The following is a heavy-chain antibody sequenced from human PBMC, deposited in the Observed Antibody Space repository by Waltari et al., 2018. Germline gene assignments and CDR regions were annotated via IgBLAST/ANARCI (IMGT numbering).Heavy chain of an antibody. CDR1: GFSLGAYH. CDR3: SRAIFSSGFYYLDY. J-gene: IGHJ4*02. Sequence: VRLVESGGTVVQPGGPLGLSCTASGFSLGAYHMDWLRQAPGKGLEWVGRSRYRAQSYSTDYGASVEGRFTISRDEAKNSLYLQMDRLKTDDTAVYFCSRAIFSSGFYYLDYWGQGTLVTVSS. CDR2: SRYRAQSYST. D-gene: IGHD3-22*01. V-gene: IGHV3-72*01.